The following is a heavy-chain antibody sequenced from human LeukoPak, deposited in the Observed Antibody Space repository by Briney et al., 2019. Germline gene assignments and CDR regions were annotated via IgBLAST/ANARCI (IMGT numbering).Heavy chain of an antibody. D-gene: IGHD5-12*01. CDR1: GFTFSSYG. Sequence: AGSLRLSCAASGFTFSSYGMHWVGQAPGKGLDGVAVIWYDGSNKYYADSVKGRFTISRDNSKNTLYLQMNSLRAEDTAVYYCARDSITFYYYYYGMDVWGQGTTVTVSS. J-gene: IGHJ6*02. CDR3: ARDSITFYYYYYGMDV. V-gene: IGHV3-33*01. CDR2: IWYDGSNK.